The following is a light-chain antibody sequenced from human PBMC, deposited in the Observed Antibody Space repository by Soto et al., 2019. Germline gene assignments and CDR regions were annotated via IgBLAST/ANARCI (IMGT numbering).Light chain of an antibody. J-gene: IGKJ3*01. CDR2: GAS. V-gene: IGKV3-15*01. CDR3: QQYNKWPLT. CDR1: QSVSSN. Sequence: EIVMTQSPATLSVSPGERATLSCRASQSVSSNLAWYQQKPGQAPRILISGASTRATDIPARFTGSGSGTEFLLTISSLQSEDVAVYYCQQYNKWPLTFGPGTKVDIK.